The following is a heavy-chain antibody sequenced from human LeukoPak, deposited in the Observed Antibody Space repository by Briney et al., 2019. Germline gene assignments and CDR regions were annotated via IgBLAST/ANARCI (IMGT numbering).Heavy chain of an antibody. CDR1: GGSISSSSYY. CDR3: ARAGSGYSYGSAYYYYMDV. CDR2: TYYSGNT. V-gene: IGHV4-39*07. D-gene: IGHD5-18*01. Sequence: SETLSLTCTVSGGSISSSSYYWGWIRQPPGKGLEWIGTTYYSGNTYYNPSLKSRVTMSVDTSKNQFSLKLSSVTAADTAVYYCARAGSGYSYGSAYYYYMDVWGRGTTVTISS. J-gene: IGHJ6*03.